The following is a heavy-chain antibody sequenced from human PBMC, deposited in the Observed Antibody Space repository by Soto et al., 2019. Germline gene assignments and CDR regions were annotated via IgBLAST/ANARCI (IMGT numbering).Heavy chain of an antibody. D-gene: IGHD3-3*01. Sequence: ESGPTLVNPTQTLTLTCTFSGFSLSTSGMCVSWIRQPPGKALEWLARIDWDDDKYYSTSLKTRLTISKDTSKNQVVLTMTNMDPVDTATYYCARILYPSDWSGYSDTSGGYYYYYMDVWGKGTTVTVSS. CDR1: GFSLSTSGMC. CDR2: IDWDDDK. CDR3: ARILYPSDWSGYSDTSGGYYYYYMDV. V-gene: IGHV2-70*11. J-gene: IGHJ6*03.